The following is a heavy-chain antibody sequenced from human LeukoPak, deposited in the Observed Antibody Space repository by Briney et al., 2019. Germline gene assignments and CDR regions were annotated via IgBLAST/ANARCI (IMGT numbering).Heavy chain of an antibody. V-gene: IGHV4-4*07. D-gene: IGHD1-26*01. CDR3: ARETGSGSYQTSLFDY. CDR2: IYTSGST. J-gene: IGHJ4*02. Sequence: PSETLSLTCTVSGSSISSYYWSWIRQPAGKGLEWIGRIYTSGSTNYNPSLKSRVTMSVDTSKNQFSLKLSSVTAADTAVYYCARETGSGSYQTSLFDYWGQGTLVTVSS. CDR1: GSSISSYY.